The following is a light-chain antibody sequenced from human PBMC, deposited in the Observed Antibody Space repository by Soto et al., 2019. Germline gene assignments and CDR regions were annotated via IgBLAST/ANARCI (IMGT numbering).Light chain of an antibody. CDR1: RNINRK. Sequence: EIVMTQSPATLSVSPGERATLSCRASRNINRKLAWYQQKPGQAPRLLISGASTMATGIPSRFSGSGSGTEFTLTISSLQSEDFAVYYCQQYDDYPPLIFGGATMVEIK. V-gene: IGKV3-15*01. CDR2: GAS. J-gene: IGKJ4*01. CDR3: QQYDDYPPLI.